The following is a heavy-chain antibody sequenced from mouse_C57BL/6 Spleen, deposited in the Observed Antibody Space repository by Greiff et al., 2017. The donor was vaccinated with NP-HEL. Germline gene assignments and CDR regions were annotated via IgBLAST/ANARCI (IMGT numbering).Heavy chain of an antibody. CDR1: GYTFTSYG. J-gene: IGHJ3*01. D-gene: IGHD1-1*01. Sequence: VMLVESGAELARPGASVKLSCKASGYTFTSYGISWVKQRTGQGLEWIGEIYPRSGNTYYNEKFKGKATLTADKSSSTAYMELRSLTSEDSAVYFCAHYGTLFAYWGQGTLVTVSA. CDR3: AHYGTLFAY. V-gene: IGHV1-81*01. CDR2: IYPRSGNT.